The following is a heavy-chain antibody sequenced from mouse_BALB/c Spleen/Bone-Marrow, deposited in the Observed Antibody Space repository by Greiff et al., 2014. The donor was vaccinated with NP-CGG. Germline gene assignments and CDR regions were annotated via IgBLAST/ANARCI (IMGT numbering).Heavy chain of an antibody. Sequence: EVQLQQSGAELVRSGASVKLSCTASGFNIKDYYMHWVKQRPEQGLEWIGWIDPENGDTEYAPKFQGKATMTADTSSNTAYLQLSSLTSEDTAVYYCNAWGYADYWGQGTTLTVSS. J-gene: IGHJ2*01. CDR1: GFNIKDYY. CDR2: IDPENGDT. CDR3: NAWGYADY. V-gene: IGHV14-4*02. D-gene: IGHD2-14*01.